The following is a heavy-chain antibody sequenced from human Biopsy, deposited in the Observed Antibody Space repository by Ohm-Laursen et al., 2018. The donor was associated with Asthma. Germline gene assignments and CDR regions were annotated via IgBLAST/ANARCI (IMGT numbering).Heavy chain of an antibody. Sequence: ASVKVSCKVSGYNFISFAIHWVRQAPGQMLEWMGWVNTGNGDTKYSQKFQGRVTITRDTSASTAYMELRSLRSEDTATYYCARTYYDFLTGQVKDVFGVWGQGTMVTVSS. J-gene: IGHJ3*01. V-gene: IGHV1-3*04. D-gene: IGHD3-9*01. CDR2: VNTGNGDT. CDR3: ARTYYDFLTGQVKDVFGV. CDR1: GYNFISFA.